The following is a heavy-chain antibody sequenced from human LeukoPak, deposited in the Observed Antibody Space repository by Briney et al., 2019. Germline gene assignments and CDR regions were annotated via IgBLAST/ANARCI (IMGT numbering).Heavy chain of an antibody. Sequence: GASVKVPCKASEYTFTGYYMHWVRQAPGQGLEWMGWINPNSGGTNYAQNFQGRVTMTRDTSISTAYMELSRLRSDDTAVYYCARQDHNWFDPWGQGTLVTVSS. CDR1: EYTFTGYY. CDR2: INPNSGGT. J-gene: IGHJ5*02. CDR3: ARQDHNWFDP. V-gene: IGHV1-2*02.